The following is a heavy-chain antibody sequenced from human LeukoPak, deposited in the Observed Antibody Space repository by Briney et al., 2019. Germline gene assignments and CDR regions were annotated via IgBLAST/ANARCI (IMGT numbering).Heavy chain of an antibody. V-gene: IGHV3-23*01. Sequence: QSGGSLRLSCAASGFTFSSYAMSWVRQAPGKGLEWVSAISGSGGSTYYADSVKGRFTISRDNSKNTLYLQMNSLRAEDTAVYYCAKRTIRGLVQWFDPWGQGTLVIVSS. D-gene: IGHD6-6*01. CDR3: AKRTIRGLVQWFDP. J-gene: IGHJ5*02. CDR2: ISGSGGST. CDR1: GFTFSSYA.